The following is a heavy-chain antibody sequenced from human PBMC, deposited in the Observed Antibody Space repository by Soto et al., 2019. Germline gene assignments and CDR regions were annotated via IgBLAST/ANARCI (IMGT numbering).Heavy chain of an antibody. J-gene: IGHJ3*02. V-gene: IGHV3-30*18. CDR3: AKELVPHDAFDI. CDR1: GFTFSSYG. D-gene: IGHD6-6*01. CDR2: ISYDGSNK. Sequence: GGSLRLSCAAPGFTFSSYGMHWVRQAPGKGLEWVAVISYDGSNKYYADSVKGRFTISRDNSKNTLYLQMNSLRAEDTAVYYCAKELVPHDAFDIWGQGTMVTVS.